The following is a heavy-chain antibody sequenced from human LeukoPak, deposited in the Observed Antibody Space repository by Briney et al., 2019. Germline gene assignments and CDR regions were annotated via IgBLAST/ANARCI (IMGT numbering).Heavy chain of an antibody. D-gene: IGHD3-22*01. Sequence: GGSLRLSCAASGFTFSSYGMHWVRQAPGKGLEWVAFIRYDGSNKYYADSVKGRFTISRDNAKNTLSLQMDSLGTEDTAVYYCARELGVGVIGDAFDMWGQGTMVTVSS. V-gene: IGHV3-30*02. CDR1: GFTFSSYG. CDR2: IRYDGSNK. CDR3: ARELGVGVIGDAFDM. J-gene: IGHJ3*02.